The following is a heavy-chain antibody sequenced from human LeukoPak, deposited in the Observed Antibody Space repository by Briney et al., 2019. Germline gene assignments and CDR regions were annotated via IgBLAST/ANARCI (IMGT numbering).Heavy chain of an antibody. J-gene: IGHJ4*02. CDR3: ARDYSRNSGRLGY. D-gene: IGHD5-12*01. Sequence: ASVKVSCNASGYTFTSYYMHWVRQAPGQGLEWMGIINPSGGSTSYAQKFQGRVTMTRDMPTSTVYMELSSLRSEDTAVYYCARDYSRNSGRLGYWGQGTLVTVSS. CDR1: GYTFTSYY. V-gene: IGHV1-46*01. CDR2: INPSGGST.